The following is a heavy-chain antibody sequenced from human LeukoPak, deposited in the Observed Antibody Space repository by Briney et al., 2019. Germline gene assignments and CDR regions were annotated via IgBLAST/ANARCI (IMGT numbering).Heavy chain of an antibody. J-gene: IGHJ6*04. D-gene: IGHD3-16*01. Sequence: KPSETLSLTCTVSGGSISSYYWSWIRQPPGKGLEWIGYIHYSGSTNYNPSLQSRVTISVDTPKNQFSLKVNSVTAADTAVYFCARGKLGGINYYDLDVWGKATTVIVSS. V-gene: IGHV4-59*01. CDR1: GGSISSYY. CDR2: IHYSGST. CDR3: ARGKLGGINYYDLDV.